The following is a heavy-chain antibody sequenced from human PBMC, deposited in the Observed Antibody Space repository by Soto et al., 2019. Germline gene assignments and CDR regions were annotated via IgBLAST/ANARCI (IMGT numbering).Heavy chain of an antibody. CDR1: GGSISSYY. D-gene: IGHD3-3*01. V-gene: IGHV4-4*07. J-gene: IGHJ6*04. Sequence: ASETLSLTCTVSGGSISSYYWSWIRQPAGKGLEWIGRIYTSGSTNYNPSLKSRVTMSVDTSKNQFSLKLSSVTAADTAVYYCARELYDFWSGTPSYGMDVRGKGTTVTVSS. CDR3: ARELYDFWSGTPSYGMDV. CDR2: IYTSGST.